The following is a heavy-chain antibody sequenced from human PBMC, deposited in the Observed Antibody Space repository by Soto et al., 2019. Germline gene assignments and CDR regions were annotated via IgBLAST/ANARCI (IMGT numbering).Heavy chain of an antibody. J-gene: IGHJ4*02. V-gene: IGHV3-30-3*01. CDR2: ISYDGSNK. D-gene: IGHD3-16*01. CDR3: ARDLGFNY. Sequence: QVQLVESGGGVVQPGRSLRLSCAASGFTFSSYAMHWVRQAPGKGLEWVAVISYDGSNKYYADSVKGRFTISRDNSKNTLYLQINILRAEDTSVYYCARDLGFNYWGLGILVTVSS. CDR1: GFTFSSYA.